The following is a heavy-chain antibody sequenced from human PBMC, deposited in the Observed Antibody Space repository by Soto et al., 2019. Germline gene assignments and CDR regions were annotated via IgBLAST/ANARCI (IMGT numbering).Heavy chain of an antibody. D-gene: IGHD7-27*01. CDR3: ARGLSGGFDY. V-gene: IGHV4-38-2*01. J-gene: IGHJ4*02. CDR1: GYSISSDYY. CDR2: ISHSGSA. Sequence: LSLTCAVSGYSISSDYYWGWIRQPPGKGLEWIGSISHSGSAYYNPSLKTRVTMSVDTSKNQFSLKLSSVTAADTALYYCARGLSGGFDYWGQGTLVTVS.